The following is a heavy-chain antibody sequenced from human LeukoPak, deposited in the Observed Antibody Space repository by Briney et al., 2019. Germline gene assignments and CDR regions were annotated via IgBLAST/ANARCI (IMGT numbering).Heavy chain of an antibody. CDR3: AKGSETKYYYDSSGYYQNYYYYYMDV. J-gene: IGHJ6*03. D-gene: IGHD3-22*01. V-gene: IGHV3-23*01. CDR1: GFTFSSYA. CDR2: ISGSGGST. Sequence: GGSLRLSCAASGFTFSSYAMSWVRQAPGKGLEWVSAISGSGGSTYYADSVKGRFTISRDNSKNTLYLQMNSLRAEDTAVYYCAKGSETKYYYDSSGYYQNYYYYYMDVWGKGTTVTVSS.